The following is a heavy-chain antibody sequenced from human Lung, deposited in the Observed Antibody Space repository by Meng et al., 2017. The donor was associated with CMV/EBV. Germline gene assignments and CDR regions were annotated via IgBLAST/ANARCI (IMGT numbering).Heavy chain of an antibody. CDR2: ISSSGSTI. D-gene: IGHD6-19*01. V-gene: IGHV3-11*04. CDR3: ARVLAVAGTKRPNWFEP. J-gene: IGHJ5*02. CDR1: GFTFSDYY. Sequence: SXKISXAASGFTFSDYYMSWIRQAPGKGLEWVSYISSSGSTIYYADSVKGRFTISRDNAKNSLYLQMNSLRAGDTAVYYCARVLAVAGTKRPNWFEPWGQVNXVNGAS.